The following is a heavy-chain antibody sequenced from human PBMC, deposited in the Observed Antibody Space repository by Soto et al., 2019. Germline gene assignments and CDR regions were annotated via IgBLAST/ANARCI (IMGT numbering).Heavy chain of an antibody. J-gene: IGHJ4*02. Sequence: GSLRLSCAASGFTFSSYGMHWVRQAPGKGLEWVAVISYDGSNKYYADSVKGRFTISRDNSKNTLYLQMNSLRAEDTAVYYCAKAGSDSSGWWQDFDYWGQGTLVTVSS. D-gene: IGHD6-19*01. CDR3: AKAGSDSSGWWQDFDY. CDR2: ISYDGSNK. V-gene: IGHV3-30*18. CDR1: GFTFSSYG.